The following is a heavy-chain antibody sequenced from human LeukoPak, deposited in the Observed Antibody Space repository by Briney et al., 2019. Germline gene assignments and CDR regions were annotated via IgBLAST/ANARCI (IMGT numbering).Heavy chain of an antibody. V-gene: IGHV4-4*07. CDR2: IYASGIT. J-gene: IGHJ4*02. Sequence: SETLSLTCSVPGGSINSYFWTWIRQPAGKGLEWVGRIYASGITNYNPSLKSRVSMSVDTSKNQFSLNLTSVTAADTAVYYCARELAGSGSYRPFDYWGQGTLVTVSS. D-gene: IGHD3-10*01. CDR1: GGSINSYF. CDR3: ARELAGSGSYRPFDY.